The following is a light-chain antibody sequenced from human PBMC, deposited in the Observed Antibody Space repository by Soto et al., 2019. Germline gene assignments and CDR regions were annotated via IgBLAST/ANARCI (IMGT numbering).Light chain of an antibody. CDR2: GAS. V-gene: IGKV3-15*01. J-gene: IGKJ1*01. Sequence: EIVMTQSPATLSVSPGERATLSCRASPSVSSNLAWYQQKPGQAPRLLVYGASTRATGIPARFSGSGSGTKFTLTISSLQSEDFAVYYCQQYNNWSRTFGQGTKVDIK. CDR1: PSVSSN. CDR3: QQYNNWSRT.